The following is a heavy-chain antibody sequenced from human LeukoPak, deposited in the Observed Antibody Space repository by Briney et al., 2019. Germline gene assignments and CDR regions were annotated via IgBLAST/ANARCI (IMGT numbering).Heavy chain of an antibody. V-gene: IGHV3-7*03. CDR3: ARKTVVGSYFDY. Sequence: GALRPSCAASGFPFSAYWMSWVRQAPGKGLEWVANIKQDGSDKYYVDSVKGRFTNSRDNAKNSLCLQMNSLRAEDTAVYYCARKTVVGSYFDYWGQGTPVTVSS. CDR1: GFPFSAYW. J-gene: IGHJ4*02. D-gene: IGHD4-23*01. CDR2: IKQDGSDK.